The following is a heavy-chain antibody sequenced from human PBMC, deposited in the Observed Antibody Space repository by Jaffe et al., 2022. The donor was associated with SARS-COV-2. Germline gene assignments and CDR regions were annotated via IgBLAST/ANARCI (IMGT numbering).Heavy chain of an antibody. J-gene: IGHJ4*02. D-gene: IGHD5-18*01. CDR2: ISYDGSNK. CDR3: ARDDLEDTAMVPFDY. CDR1: GFTFSSYA. Sequence: QVQLVESGGGVVQPGRSLRLSCAASGFTFSSYAMHWVRQAPGKGLEWVAVISYDGSNKYYADSVKGRFTISRDNSKNTLYLQMNSLRAEDTAVYYCARDDLEDTAMVPFDYWGQGTLVTVSS. V-gene: IGHV3-30-3*01.